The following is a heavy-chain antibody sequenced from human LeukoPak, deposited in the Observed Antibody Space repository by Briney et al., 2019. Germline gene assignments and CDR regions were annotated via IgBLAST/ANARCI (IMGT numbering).Heavy chain of an antibody. V-gene: IGHV3-7*01. CDR2: IKQDGSEK. J-gene: IGHJ6*03. D-gene: IGHD6-13*01. CDR3: ARDRPLGQDSSSWSGNYYYMDV. Sequence: PGGSLRLPCAASGFTFSSYWLSWVRQAPGEGLEWVANIKQDGSEKYYVDSVKGRFTISRDNAKNSLYLQMNSLRAEDTAVYYCARDRPLGQDSSSWSGNYYYMDVWGKGTTVTVSS. CDR1: GFTFSSYW.